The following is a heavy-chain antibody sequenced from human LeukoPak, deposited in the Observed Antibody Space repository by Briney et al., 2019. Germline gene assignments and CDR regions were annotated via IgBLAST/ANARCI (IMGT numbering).Heavy chain of an antibody. CDR1: GYTLTELS. J-gene: IGHJ3*02. CDR3: ATVGRGGDYYDILTGYYKGAFDI. V-gene: IGHV1-24*01. D-gene: IGHD3-9*01. Sequence: ASVKVSCKVSGYTLTELSMHWVRQAPGKGREWMGGFDPEDGETIYAQKFQGRVTMTEDTSTDTAYMELSSLRSEDTAVYYCATVGRGGDYYDILTGYYKGAFDIWGQGTMVTVSS. CDR2: FDPEDGET.